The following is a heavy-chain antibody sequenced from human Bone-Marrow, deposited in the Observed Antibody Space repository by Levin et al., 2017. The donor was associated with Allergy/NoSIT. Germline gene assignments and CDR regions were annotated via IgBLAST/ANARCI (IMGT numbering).Heavy chain of an antibody. J-gene: IGHJ6*03. CDR1: GGSISSYY. V-gene: IGHV4-59*01. CDR3: ARAIPSGGNSYYYYYMDV. D-gene: IGHD4-23*01. CDR2: IYYNGKS. Sequence: SETLSLTCTVSGGSISSYYWTWIRQAPEKRLEWIGYIYYNGKSNYNPSLKTRVSISIDTSKNLFSLTLSSVTAADSAIYYCARAIPSGGNSYYYYYMDVWGKGITVTVSS.